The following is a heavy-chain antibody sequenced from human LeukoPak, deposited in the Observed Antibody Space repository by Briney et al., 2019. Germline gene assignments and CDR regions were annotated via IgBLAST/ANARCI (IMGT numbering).Heavy chain of an antibody. CDR2: IKQGGSEK. V-gene: IGHV3-7*01. CDR1: GFTFSSYW. D-gene: IGHD1-26*01. Sequence: GAPRLSCAASGFTFSSYWMSWVRQAPGKGLEWVANIKQGGSEKYYVDSVKGRFTISRDNAKNSLYLQMNSLRAEDTAVYYCARDMGWELLRGIFDYWGQGTLVTVSS. CDR3: ARDMGWELLRGIFDY. J-gene: IGHJ4*02.